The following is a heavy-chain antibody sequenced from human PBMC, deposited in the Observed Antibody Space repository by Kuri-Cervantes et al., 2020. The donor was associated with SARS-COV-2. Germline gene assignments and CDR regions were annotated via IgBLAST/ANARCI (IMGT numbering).Heavy chain of an antibody. Sequence: SETLSLTCAVYGGSFSGYYWSWTRQPPGKGLEWIGEINHSGSTNYNPSLKSRVTISVDTSKNQFSLKLSSVTAADTAVYYCARGGYSGYEGWFDPWGQGTLVTVSS. CDR1: GGSFSGYY. CDR2: INHSGST. CDR3: ARGGYSGYEGWFDP. J-gene: IGHJ5*02. V-gene: IGHV4-34*01. D-gene: IGHD5-12*01.